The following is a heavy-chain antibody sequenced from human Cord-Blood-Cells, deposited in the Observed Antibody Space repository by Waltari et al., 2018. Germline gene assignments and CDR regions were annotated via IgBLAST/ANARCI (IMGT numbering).Heavy chain of an antibody. D-gene: IGHD1-26*01. CDR1: GFTFSGSA. J-gene: IGHJ4*02. Sequence: EVQLVESGGGLVQPGGSLNLSCAASGFTFSGSAMPGAPQASGKGLEWVGRIRSKANSYATAYAASVKGRFTISRDDSKNTAYLQMNSLKTEDTAVYYCTSQQVGATKACYWGQGTLVTVSS. CDR3: TSQQVGATKACY. V-gene: IGHV3-73*02. CDR2: IRSKANSYAT.